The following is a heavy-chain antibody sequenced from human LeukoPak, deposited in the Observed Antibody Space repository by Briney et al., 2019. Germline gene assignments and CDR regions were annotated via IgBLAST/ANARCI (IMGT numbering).Heavy chain of an antibody. D-gene: IGHD3-10*01. CDR2: IYGGGST. CDR3: AMNNYYGSGSFDY. J-gene: IGHJ4*02. CDR1: GFTVSSNY. Sequence: GGSLRLSCAASGFTVSSNYMSWVRQAPGKGLEWVSVIYGGGSTYYADSVKGRFTISRDNSKNTLYLQMNSLRAEDTAVYYCAMNNYYGSGSFDYWGQGTLVTVSS. V-gene: IGHV3-66*01.